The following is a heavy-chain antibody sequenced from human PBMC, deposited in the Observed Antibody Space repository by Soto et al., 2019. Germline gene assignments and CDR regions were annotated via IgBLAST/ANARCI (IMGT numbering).Heavy chain of an antibody. V-gene: IGHV4-30-2*02. CDR2: IYHSGST. D-gene: IGHD2-15*01. J-gene: IGHJ4*02. Sequence: SETLSLTCVVSGGSISRGGYSWSWIRQPPGKGLEWIGYIYHSGSTYYNPSLKSRVTISVDTSKNQFSLRLTSVTAADTAVYYCAAAPRYWGQGTQVTVSS. CDR1: GGSISRGGYS. CDR3: AAAPRY.